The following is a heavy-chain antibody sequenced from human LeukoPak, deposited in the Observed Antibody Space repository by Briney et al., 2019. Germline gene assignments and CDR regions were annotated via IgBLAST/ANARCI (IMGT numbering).Heavy chain of an antibody. Sequence: SVKVSCKASGFTFTSSAVQWVRQARGQRLEWIGWIVVGSGNTNYAQKFQERVTITRDMSTSTAYMELSSLRSEDTAVYYCAAVTLGGWLPAYLHDYWGQGTPVTVSS. CDR1: GFTFTSSA. D-gene: IGHD5-12*01. CDR3: AAVTLGGWLPAYLHDY. J-gene: IGHJ4*02. CDR2: IVVGSGNT. V-gene: IGHV1-58*01.